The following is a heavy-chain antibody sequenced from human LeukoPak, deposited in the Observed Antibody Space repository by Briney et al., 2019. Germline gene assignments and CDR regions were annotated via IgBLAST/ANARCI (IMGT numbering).Heavy chain of an antibody. V-gene: IGHV3-30*02. J-gene: IGHJ4*02. Sequence: VQPGGSLRLSCAASGFTFSSYGMHWVRQAPGKGLEWVAFTRYDGSNKYYADSVKGRFTISRDNSKNTLYLQMNSLRAEDTAVYYCAKGGRYSSSLLDYWGQGTLVTVSS. CDR1: GFTFSSYG. D-gene: IGHD6-13*01. CDR3: AKGGRYSSSLLDY. CDR2: TRYDGSNK.